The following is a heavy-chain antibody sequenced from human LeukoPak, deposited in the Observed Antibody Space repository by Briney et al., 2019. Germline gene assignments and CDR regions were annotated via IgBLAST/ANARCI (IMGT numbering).Heavy chain of an antibody. V-gene: IGHV4-34*01. CDR3: ARNSNMNYDILTGLYYYYGMDV. CDR1: GASFSGYY. D-gene: IGHD3-9*01. J-gene: IGHJ6*02. CDR2: INHSGST. Sequence: SETLSLTCAVYGASFSGYYWSWIRQPPGKGLEWIGEINHSGSTNYNPSLKSRVTISVDTSKNQFSLKLSSVTAADTAVYYCARNSNMNYDILTGLYYYYGMDVWGQGTTVTVSS.